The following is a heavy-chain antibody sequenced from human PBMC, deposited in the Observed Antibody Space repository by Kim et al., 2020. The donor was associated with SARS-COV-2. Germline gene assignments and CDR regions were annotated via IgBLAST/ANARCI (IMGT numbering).Heavy chain of an antibody. D-gene: IGHD4-4*01. CDR3: ARALYSNYYYYGMDV. J-gene: IGHJ6*02. Sequence: RQAPGQGLEWMGWINANTENPTYAQGFTGRFVFSLDTSVSTAYLQISSLKAEDTAVYYCARALYSNYYYYGMDVWGQGTTVTVSS. V-gene: IGHV7-4-1*02. CDR2: INANTENP.